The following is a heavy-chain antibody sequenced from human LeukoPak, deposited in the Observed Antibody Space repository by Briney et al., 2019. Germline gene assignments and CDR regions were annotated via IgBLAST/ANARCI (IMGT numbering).Heavy chain of an antibody. CDR1: GFTFDDSG. Sequence: GRSLRLSCAASGFTFDDSGMHWVRQAPRKGLEWVAGISWESESIGYADSVRGRFTISRDNAKNSLYLQMHSLRAEDTAFYYCARGDSTGFYYAVFEDWGQEPWSPSPQ. V-gene: IGHV3-9*01. CDR3: ARGDSTGFYYAVFED. CDR2: ISWESESI. D-gene: IGHD3-22*01. J-gene: IGHJ4*01.